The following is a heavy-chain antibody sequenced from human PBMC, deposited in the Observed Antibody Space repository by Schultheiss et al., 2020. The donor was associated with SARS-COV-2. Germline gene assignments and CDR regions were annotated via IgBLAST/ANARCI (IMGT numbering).Heavy chain of an antibody. J-gene: IGHJ6*02. V-gene: IGHV1-18*01. CDR3: ARGALAYCGGDCHGVPRYYGMDV. Sequence: ASVKVSCKASGYTFTSYGISWVRQAPGQGLEWMGWISAYNGNTNYAHNLQGRVTMTTDTSTSTAYMELRSLRSDDTAVYFCARGALAYCGGDCHGVPRYYGMDVWGQGTTVTVSS. CDR1: GYTFTSYG. CDR2: ISAYNGNT. D-gene: IGHD2-21*01.